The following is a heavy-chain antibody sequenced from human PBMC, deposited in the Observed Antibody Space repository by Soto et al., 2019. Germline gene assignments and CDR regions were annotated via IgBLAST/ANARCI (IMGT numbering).Heavy chain of an antibody. CDR1: GGSISSGDYY. V-gene: IGHV4-30-4*01. CDR3: AREEVARGGEGFDY. Sequence: QVQLQESGPGLVKPSQTLSLTCTVSGGSISSGDYYWSWIRQAPGKGLEWIGYIYSSGSTYYNPSHKSRVTISVDTSKNHFSLKLSSVTAADTAVYYCAREEVARGGEGFDYWGQGTLVTVSS. J-gene: IGHJ4*02. CDR2: IYSSGST. D-gene: IGHD2-15*01.